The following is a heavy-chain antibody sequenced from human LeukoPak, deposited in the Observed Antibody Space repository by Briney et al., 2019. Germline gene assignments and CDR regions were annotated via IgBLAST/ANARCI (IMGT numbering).Heavy chain of an antibody. V-gene: IGHV3-43D*03. D-gene: IGHD2-21*01. CDR2: ITWDSGST. Sequence: GGSLRLSCAASGFSFDVFAMTWVRQAPGKGLEWVSFITWDSGSTYYADSVKGRFTISRDNSKDSLYLQMNSLRAEDTALYYCVKDRPFPYGMDVWGQGTTVTVSS. J-gene: IGHJ6*02. CDR1: GFSFDVFA. CDR3: VKDRPFPYGMDV.